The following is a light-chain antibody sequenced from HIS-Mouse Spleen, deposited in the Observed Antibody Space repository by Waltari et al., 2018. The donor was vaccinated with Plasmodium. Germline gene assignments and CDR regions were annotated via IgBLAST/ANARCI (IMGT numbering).Light chain of an antibody. Sequence: QSVLTQPPSASGTPGQRVTISCSGSSSNIGSNYVYWYQQLPGTAPKLLIYRHNRGPSGVPDRFSGSKSGTSASLAISGLRSEDEADYYCAAWDDSLRVFGGGTKLTVL. CDR2: RHN. V-gene: IGLV1-47*01. J-gene: IGLJ3*02. CDR3: AAWDDSLRV. CDR1: SSNIGSNY.